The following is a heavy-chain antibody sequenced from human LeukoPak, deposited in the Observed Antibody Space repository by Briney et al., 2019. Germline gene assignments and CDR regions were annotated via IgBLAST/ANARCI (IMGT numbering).Heavy chain of an antibody. D-gene: IGHD3-22*01. CDR3: ARDRGEDYYDSSGYYYVLSC. V-gene: IGHV1-69*13. J-gene: IGHJ4*02. CDR2: IIPIFGTA. Sequence: ASVKVSCKASGGTFSSYAISWVRQAPGQGLEWMGGIIPIFGTANYAQKFQGRVTITADESTSTAYMELSSLRSEDTAVYYCARDRGEDYYDSSGYYYVLSCWGQGTLVTVSS. CDR1: GGTFSSYA.